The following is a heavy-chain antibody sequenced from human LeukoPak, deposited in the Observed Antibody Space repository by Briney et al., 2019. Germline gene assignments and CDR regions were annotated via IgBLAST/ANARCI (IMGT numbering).Heavy chain of an antibody. J-gene: IGHJ4*02. V-gene: IGHV3-66*01. CDR2: IYNGGGT. CDR3: ARDDTAVAGQDY. Sequence: GGSLRLSCAASGFTVSSNYMSWVRQALGKGLEWVAVIYNGGGTYYADSVKGRFAISRDNSKNTLYLQINSLRVEDTAIYYCARDDTAVAGQDYWGQGTLVTVSS. D-gene: IGHD6-19*01. CDR1: GFTVSSNY.